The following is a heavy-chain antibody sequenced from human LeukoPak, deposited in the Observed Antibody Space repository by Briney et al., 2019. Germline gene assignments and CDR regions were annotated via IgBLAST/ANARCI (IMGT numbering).Heavy chain of an antibody. CDR2: INPNSAGT. CDR3: ARVLELRSRGYDSIVFHY. CDR1: GYTFTNYY. D-gene: IGHD5-12*01. Sequence: GASVKVSCKASGYTFTNYYMHWVRQAPGHGLEWMGWINPNSAGTNYAQKFQGRVTMTRDTSISTVYMELSRLRSDDTAVYYCARVLELRSRGYDSIVFHYWGQGSLVTVSS. J-gene: IGHJ4*02. V-gene: IGHV1-2*02.